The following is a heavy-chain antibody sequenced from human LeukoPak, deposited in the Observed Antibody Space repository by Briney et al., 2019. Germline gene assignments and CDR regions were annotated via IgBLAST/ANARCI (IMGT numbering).Heavy chain of an antibody. CDR3: ARHRTQQEVLDP. CDR2: IYHSGST. V-gene: IGHV4-39*01. D-gene: IGHD6-13*01. J-gene: IGHJ5*02. CDR1: GGSIGSSSYY. Sequence: ASETLSLTCTVSGGSIGSSSYYWGWIRQPPGKGLEWIGSIYHSGSTYYNPSLKSRVTISVDTSKNQFSLKLSSVTAADTAVYYCARHRTQQEVLDPWGQGTLVTVSS.